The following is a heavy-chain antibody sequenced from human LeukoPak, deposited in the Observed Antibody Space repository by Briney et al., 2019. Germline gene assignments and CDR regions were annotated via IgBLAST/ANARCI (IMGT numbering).Heavy chain of an antibody. V-gene: IGHV1-18*04. J-gene: IGHJ4*02. CDR2: ISAYNGNT. Sequence: GASVEVSCKASGYTFTSYGTSWVRQAPGQGLEWMGWISAYNGNTNYAQKLQGRVTMTTDTSTSTAYMELRSLRPDDTAVYYCARDEGSGIPGYWGQGTLVTVSS. CDR1: GYTFTSYG. D-gene: IGHD3-10*01. CDR3: ARDEGSGIPGY.